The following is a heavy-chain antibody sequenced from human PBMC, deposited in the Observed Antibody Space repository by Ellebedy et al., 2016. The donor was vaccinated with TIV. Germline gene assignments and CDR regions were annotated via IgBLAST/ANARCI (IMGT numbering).Heavy chain of an antibody. CDR3: AREPSGVGWYDSSWFDP. CDR1: GGTFSRHV. CDR2: IIAILGLA. V-gene: IGHV1-69*04. D-gene: IGHD6-19*01. J-gene: IGHJ5*02. Sequence: AASVKVSCKASGGTFSRHVISWVRQAPGQGLEWMGRIIAILGLANYAQKFQGRVTITADKSTSTASMELSSLRSEDTAVYYCAREPSGVGWYDSSWFDPWGQGTLVTVSS.